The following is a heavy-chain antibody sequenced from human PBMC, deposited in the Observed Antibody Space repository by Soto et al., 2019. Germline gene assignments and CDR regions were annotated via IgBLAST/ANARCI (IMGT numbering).Heavy chain of an antibody. V-gene: IGHV1-69*06. D-gene: IGHD1-1*01. Sequence: QVRLAQSGAEVKSPGSSVRVSCKASGATFSTYGITWVRQAPRQGLEWVGAILPMFRKTNYAQKFQGRVTIIADKSPDTVYLDLSRLRSDDTAIYFCASVVQLGSNYGMDVWGQGTTVVVSS. CDR1: GATFSTYG. CDR2: ILPMFRKT. J-gene: IGHJ6*02. CDR3: ASVVQLGSNYGMDV.